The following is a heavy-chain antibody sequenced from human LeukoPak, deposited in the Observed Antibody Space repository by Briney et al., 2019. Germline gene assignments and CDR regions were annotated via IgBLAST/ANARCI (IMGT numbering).Heavy chain of an antibody. J-gene: IGHJ4*02. D-gene: IGHD6-19*01. CDR1: GFTFSTNY. CDR3: AKVASYGSGWPFFDS. Sequence: GGSLKLSCAVSGFTFSTNYMNWVRQAPGKGLEWVSDISITGGSTNYADSVKGRFNISRDNSKNTLYLQMNSLRAEDTAVHYCAKVASYGSGWPFFDSWGQGALVTVSS. CDR2: ISITGGST. V-gene: IGHV3-23*01.